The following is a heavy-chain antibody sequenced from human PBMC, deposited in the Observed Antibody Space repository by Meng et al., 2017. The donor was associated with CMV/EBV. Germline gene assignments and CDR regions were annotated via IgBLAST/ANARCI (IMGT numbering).Heavy chain of an antibody. J-gene: IGHJ4*02. CDR2: IFNDGNNI. Sequence: GESLKISCSASGFSFGSCAMYWVRQAPGKGLEWVSFIFNDGNNIHYSDSVRGRFAISRDNSKNMLYLQMNSLKVEDTAIYYCAKDGGFFHIHDWGLGTLVTVSS. V-gene: IGHV3-30*02. CDR3: AKDGGFFHIHD. CDR1: GFSFGSCA. D-gene: IGHD2-15*01.